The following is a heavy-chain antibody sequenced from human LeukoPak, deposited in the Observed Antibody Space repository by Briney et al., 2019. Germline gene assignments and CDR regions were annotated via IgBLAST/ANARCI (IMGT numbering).Heavy chain of an antibody. Sequence: GGSLRLSCAASGFTFSSYWMSWVRQAPGKGLEWVSAISGSGGSTYYADSVKGRFTISRDNSKNTLYLQMNSLRAEDTAVYYCARDPVDYYGSGSHHYGMDVWGQGTTVTVSS. CDR1: GFTFSSYW. J-gene: IGHJ6*02. V-gene: IGHV3-23*01. CDR3: ARDPVDYYGSGSHHYGMDV. CDR2: ISGSGGST. D-gene: IGHD3-10*01.